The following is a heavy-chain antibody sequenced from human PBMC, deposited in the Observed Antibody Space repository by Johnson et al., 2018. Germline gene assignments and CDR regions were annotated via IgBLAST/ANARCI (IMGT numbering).Heavy chain of an antibody. CDR3: ASGHDSYAFDI. CDR1: GGTFSSYA. CDR2: IIPIFGTA. Sequence: QVQLVQSGAEVKKPGSSVKVSCKASGGTFSSYAISWVRQAPGQGLEWMGGIIPIFGTANYAQKFQGRVTTTADESTSTAYMELSSLRPEDTAGYSCASGHDSYAFDIWGQGTMVTVSS. V-gene: IGHV1-69*12. J-gene: IGHJ3*02. D-gene: IGHD2-15*01.